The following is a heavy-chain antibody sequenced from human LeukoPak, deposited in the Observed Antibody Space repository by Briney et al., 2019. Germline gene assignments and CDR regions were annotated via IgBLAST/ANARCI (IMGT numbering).Heavy chain of an antibody. CDR3: I. D-gene: IGHD4-17*01. Sequence: PGGSLRLSCAASGFTFSAYSMIWVRQAPGKGLEWISYISGTSNTIYYADSMKGRFTISRDNAKTSLYCARRGPTTMTTHDAFHIWGRGTTVTVSS. V-gene: IGHV3-48*04. CDR1: GFTFSAYS. CDR2: ISGTSNTI. J-gene: IGHJ3*02.